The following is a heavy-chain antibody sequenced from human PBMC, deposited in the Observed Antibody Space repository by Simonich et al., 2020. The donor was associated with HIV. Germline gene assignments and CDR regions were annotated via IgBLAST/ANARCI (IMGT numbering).Heavy chain of an antibody. D-gene: IGHD3-22*01. CDR1: NGSFSGDF. Sequence: QVQLQQWGAGLLKPSETLSLTCAVYNGSFSGDFWSWIRQPPGKGLEWIGEINHFGRTNNNPSLKSRVTISVDTSKNQFSLKLSSVPAADTAVYYCARTYYYDSSGYYAGWFDPWGQGTLVTVSS. V-gene: IGHV4-34*01. CDR2: INHFGRT. J-gene: IGHJ5*02. CDR3: ARTYYYDSSGYYAGWFDP.